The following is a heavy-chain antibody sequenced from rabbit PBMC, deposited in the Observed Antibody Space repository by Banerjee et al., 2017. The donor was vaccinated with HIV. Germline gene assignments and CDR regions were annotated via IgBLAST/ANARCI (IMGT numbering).Heavy chain of an antibody. CDR2: IHTDSSGTT. Sequence: QEQLEESGGDLVKPGASLTLTCKASGFDLSSGYDMCWVRQAPGKGLEWSACIHTDSSGTTRYASWAKGRFTISKTSSTTVTLQMNSLTAADTATYFCARSTSGYDIGDLWGPGTLVTVS. J-gene: IGHJ6*01. CDR3: ARSTSGYDIGDL. V-gene: IGHV1S45*01. CDR1: GFDLSSGYD. D-gene: IGHD1-1*01.